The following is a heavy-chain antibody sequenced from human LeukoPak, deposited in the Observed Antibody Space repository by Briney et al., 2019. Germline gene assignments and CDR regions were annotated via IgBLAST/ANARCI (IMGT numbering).Heavy chain of an antibody. CDR2: ISSSSSYI. V-gene: IGHV3-21*01. CDR1: GFTFSSYS. D-gene: IGHD1-1*01. Sequence: GGSLRLSCAASGFTFSSYSMNWVRQAPGKGLEWVSSISSSSSYIYYADSVKGRFTISRDNAKNSLYLQMNSLRAEDTAVYYCARMTTGTFSLGGSYYFDYWGQGTLVTVSS. J-gene: IGHJ4*02. CDR3: ARMTTGTFSLGGSYYFDY.